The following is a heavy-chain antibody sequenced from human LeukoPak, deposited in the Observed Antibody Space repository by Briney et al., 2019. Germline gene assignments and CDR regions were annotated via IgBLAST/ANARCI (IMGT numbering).Heavy chain of an antibody. V-gene: IGHV1-2*06. J-gene: IGHJ4*02. D-gene: IGHD3-22*01. Sequence: ASVKVSCKASGYTFTGYYLHWVRQAPGQGLEWMGRINPNSGGTNYAQKFPGRVTMTRDTSISTAYMERSRLRSDDTAVYYCASSNGYYDSISYYLYYFDHWGQGPLVTVSS. CDR3: ASSNGYYDSISYYLYYFDH. CDR2: INPNSGGT. CDR1: GYTFTGYY.